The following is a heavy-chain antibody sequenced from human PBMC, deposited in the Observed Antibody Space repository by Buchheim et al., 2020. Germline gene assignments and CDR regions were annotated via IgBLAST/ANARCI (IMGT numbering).Heavy chain of an antibody. J-gene: IGHJ4*02. CDR2: IRYDGSNK. V-gene: IGHV3-30*02. Sequence: QVQLVESGGGVVQPGRSLRLSCAASGFTFSSYGMHWVRQAPGKGLEWVAFIRYDGSNKYYADSVKGRFSIFRDNSKNTLSLQMNSLRAEDTAVYYCAKDRARYSYGYSPVDYWGQGT. CDR3: AKDRARYSYGYSPVDY. CDR1: GFTFSSYG. D-gene: IGHD5-18*01.